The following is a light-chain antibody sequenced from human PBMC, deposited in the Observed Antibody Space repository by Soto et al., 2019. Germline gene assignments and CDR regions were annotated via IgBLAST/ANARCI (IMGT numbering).Light chain of an antibody. J-gene: IGLJ1*01. CDR2: DVG. Sequence: QSVLTQPASVSGSPGQSITISCTGTSSDVGGYHSVSWYQHHPGKAPKLILYDVGARPSGVSYRFSGSKSGNTASLTISGLQAADEADYFCSSYTSSMTNVFGSWTKVTVL. CDR3: SSYTSSMTNV. V-gene: IGLV2-14*03. CDR1: SSDVGGYHS.